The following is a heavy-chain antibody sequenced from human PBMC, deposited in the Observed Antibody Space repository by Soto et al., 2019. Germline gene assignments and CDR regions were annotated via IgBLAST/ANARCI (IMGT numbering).Heavy chain of an antibody. V-gene: IGHV4-4*07. CDR1: GGAINSYD. Sequence: SETLSLTRTVFGGAINSYDWTRILQPAGKGLVWIGRIYSSGSTKYNPSLQSRVTMSLDTSKNQFSLRLTSLTAADTAVYYCARGQRFSDWFDPWGQGTLVTVSS. D-gene: IGHD3-3*01. CDR3: ARGQRFSDWFDP. CDR2: IYSSGST. J-gene: IGHJ5*02.